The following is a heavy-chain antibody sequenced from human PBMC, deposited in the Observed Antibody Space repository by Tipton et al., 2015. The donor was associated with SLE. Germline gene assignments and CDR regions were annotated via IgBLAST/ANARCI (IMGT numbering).Heavy chain of an antibody. J-gene: IGHJ3*02. CDR3: AREVTVTGGDAFDI. Sequence: LRLSCTVSGDSISNSNYFWGWIRQPPGKGPEWVATIYYTGSTYYNPSLRSRVTISIDTSNNQFSLELNSVTAADTAVYYCAREVTVTGGDAFDIWGQGTMVTVSS. CDR2: IYYTGST. V-gene: IGHV4-39*07. CDR1: GDSISNSNYF. D-gene: IGHD4-17*01.